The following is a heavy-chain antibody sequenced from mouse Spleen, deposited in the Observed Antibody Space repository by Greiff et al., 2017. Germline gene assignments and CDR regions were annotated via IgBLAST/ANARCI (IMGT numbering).Heavy chain of an antibody. J-gene: IGHJ2*01. CDR1: GYTFTDYE. CDR3: TRRVGRGNFDY. Sequence: QVQLQQSGAELVRPGASVTLSCKASGYTFTDYEMHWVKQTPVHGLEWIGAIDPETGGTAYNQKFKGKAILTADKSSSTAYMELRSLTSEDSAVYYCTRRVGRGNFDYWGQGTTLTVSS. CDR2: IDPETGGT. V-gene: IGHV1-15*01. D-gene: IGHD4-1*01.